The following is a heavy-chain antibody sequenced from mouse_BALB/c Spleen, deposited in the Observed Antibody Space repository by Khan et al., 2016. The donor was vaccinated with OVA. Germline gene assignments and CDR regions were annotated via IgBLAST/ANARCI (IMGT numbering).Heavy chain of an antibody. CDR1: GFTFTNYG. V-gene: IGHV9-3-1*01. D-gene: IGHD1-3*01. CDR3: AKVEYSGAMAY. Sequence: QIQLVQSGPELKKPGETVQISCKASGFTFTNYGMNWVRQAPGKGLKWMGWINTYTGEPTFTDDFKGRFAFSLETSASTAYLQINSLKNEDTATYFCAKVEYSGAMAYWGQGTSVTVSA. CDR2: INTYTGEP. J-gene: IGHJ4*01.